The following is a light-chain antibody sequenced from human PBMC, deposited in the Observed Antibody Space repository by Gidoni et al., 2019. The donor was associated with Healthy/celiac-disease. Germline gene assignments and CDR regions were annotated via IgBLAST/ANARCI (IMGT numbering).Light chain of an antibody. CDR1: SIDVGVYNY. CDR2: DVS. CDR3: SSYTSSSTDVV. J-gene: IGLJ2*01. Sequence: QSALTHPASVSESPGQSLTISCTGTSIDVGVYNYVSWYQQQPGKAPKLMIYDVSNRPSGVSNRFSGSKSGNTASLTISGLQAEDEADYYCSSYTSSSTDVVFGGGTKLTVL. V-gene: IGLV2-14*03.